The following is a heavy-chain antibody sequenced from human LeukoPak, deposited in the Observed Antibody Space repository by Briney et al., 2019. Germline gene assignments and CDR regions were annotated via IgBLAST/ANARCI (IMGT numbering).Heavy chain of an antibody. CDR3: AKDHMVRGVGFDY. Sequence: GGSLRLSCAASGFTFSSYWMHWVRQAPGKGLEWVSAISGSGGSTYYADSVKGRFTISRDNSKNTLYLQMNSLRAEDTAVYYCAKDHMVRGVGFDYWGQGTLVTVSS. CDR2: ISGSGGST. D-gene: IGHD3-10*01. CDR1: GFTFSSYW. V-gene: IGHV3-23*01. J-gene: IGHJ4*02.